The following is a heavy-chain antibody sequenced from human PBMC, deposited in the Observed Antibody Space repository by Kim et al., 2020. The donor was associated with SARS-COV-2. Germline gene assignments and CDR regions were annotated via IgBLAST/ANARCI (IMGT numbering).Heavy chain of an antibody. V-gene: IGHV4-39*01. J-gene: IGHJ4*02. D-gene: IGHD3-10*01. CDR3: ARYYYGSGSYSFDY. Sequence: PSLKRRVTISVDTSKNQFSLKRSSVTAADTAVYYCARYYYGSGSYSFDYWGQGTLVTVSS.